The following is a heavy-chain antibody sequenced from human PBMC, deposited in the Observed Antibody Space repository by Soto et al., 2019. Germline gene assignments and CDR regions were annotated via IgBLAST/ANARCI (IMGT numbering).Heavy chain of an antibody. D-gene: IGHD2-2*01. CDR2: ISHDGSNT. J-gene: IGHJ4*02. CDR3: AIDQHQDLDY. CDR1: GFTLSNHA. V-gene: IGHV3-30-3*01. Sequence: QVQLVESGGGVVQPGRSLRLSCAASGFTLSNHAVHWVRQAPGKGLEWVALISHDGSNTYYADSVKGRFTISRDNSKNTVYVQMNSLRSEDTAVYYCAIDQHQDLDYWGQGTLVTVSS.